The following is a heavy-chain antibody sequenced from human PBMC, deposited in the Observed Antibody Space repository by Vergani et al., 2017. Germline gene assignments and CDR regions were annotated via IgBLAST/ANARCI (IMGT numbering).Heavy chain of an antibody. Sequence: EVQLLESGGGLVQPGGSLRLSCAASGFTVSSNYMSWVRQAPGKGLEWVSVIYSGGSTYYADSVKGRFTISRDNSKNTLYLQMNSLRAEDTAVYYCARDQGLPTNYYFDYWGQGTLVTVSS. J-gene: IGHJ4*02. CDR1: GFTVSSNY. D-gene: IGHD5-12*01. V-gene: IGHV3-66*01. CDR2: IYSGGST. CDR3: ARDQGLPTNYYFDY.